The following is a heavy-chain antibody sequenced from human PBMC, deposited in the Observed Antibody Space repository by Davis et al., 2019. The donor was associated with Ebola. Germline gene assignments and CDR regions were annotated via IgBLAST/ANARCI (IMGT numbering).Heavy chain of an antibody. CDR1: GGTFSSYS. CDR3: ATCLDGYIPRQ. D-gene: IGHD3-3*02. CDR2: IIPILGTS. Sequence: AASVKVSCKASGGTFSSYSFVWVRQAPGQGLEWMGGIIPILGTSDYTQKFQGRLTITADDSTSTTYLEVTSLTSDDTAIYYCATCLDGYIPRQWGQGTQVTVSS. J-gene: IGHJ4*02. V-gene: IGHV1-69*13.